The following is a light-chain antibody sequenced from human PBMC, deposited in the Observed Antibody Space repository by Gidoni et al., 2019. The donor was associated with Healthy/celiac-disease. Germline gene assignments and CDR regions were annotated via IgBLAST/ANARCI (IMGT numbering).Light chain of an antibody. CDR1: KLGDKY. CDR3: QAWDSSTGV. J-gene: IGLJ1*01. CDR2: QDS. Sequence: SYELTQPPSVSVAPGQTASITCSGDKLGDKYACWYQQKPGQSPVLVIYQDSKRPSGIPERFSGSNSGNTATLTISGTQAMDEADYYCQAWDSSTGVFGTGTKVXVL. V-gene: IGLV3-1*01.